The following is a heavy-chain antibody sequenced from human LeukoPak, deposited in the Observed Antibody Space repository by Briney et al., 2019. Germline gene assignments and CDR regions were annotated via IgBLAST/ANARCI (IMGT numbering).Heavy chain of an antibody. Sequence: GGSLRLSCAVSVHSVSDYSISWIRHSPAKGPEWISYVMYRRGSTNYTDSVTGRFTTSRDNAKNSLGLQLDGLRAEDTAVYFCTRERRWRYYAFESWGQGTLVTVSS. V-gene: IGHV3-11*05. J-gene: IGHJ4*02. CDR2: VMYRRGST. D-gene: IGHD1-26*01. CDR3: TRERRWRYYAFES. CDR1: VHSVSDYS.